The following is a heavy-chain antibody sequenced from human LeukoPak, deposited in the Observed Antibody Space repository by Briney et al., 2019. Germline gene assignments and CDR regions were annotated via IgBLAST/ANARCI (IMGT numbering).Heavy chain of an antibody. J-gene: IGHJ3*02. D-gene: IGHD3-16*01. CDR1: GGSISSYY. V-gene: IGHV4-59*08. Sequence: PSETLSLTCTVSGGSISSYYWSWIRQPPGKGLEWIGYIYYSGSTNYNPSLKSRVTVSVDTSKNQFSLKLSSVTAADTAVYYCARQRGSPGDAFDIWGQGTMVTVSS. CDR3: ARQRGSPGDAFDI. CDR2: IYYSGST.